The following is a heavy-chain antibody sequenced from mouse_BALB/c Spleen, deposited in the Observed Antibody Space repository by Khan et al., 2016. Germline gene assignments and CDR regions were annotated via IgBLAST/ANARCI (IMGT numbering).Heavy chain of an antibody. J-gene: IGHJ2*01. Sequence: EVELVESGGGLVKPGGSLKLSCAASGFTFSNYAMSWVRQTPEKRLEWVASISSGGGTYYPDSLKGRFTISSDNGRNILYLQMSSQRSEDTAMYYCARSPGGGNYFDYWGQGTTLTVSS. CDR1: GFTFSNYA. CDR2: ISSGGGT. D-gene: IGHD4-1*01. CDR3: ARSPGGGNYFDY. V-gene: IGHV5-6-5*01.